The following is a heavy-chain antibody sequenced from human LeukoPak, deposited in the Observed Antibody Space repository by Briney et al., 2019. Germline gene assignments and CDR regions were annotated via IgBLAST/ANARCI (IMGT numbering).Heavy chain of an antibody. D-gene: IGHD3-22*01. CDR3: AREIISRYGYYDSSGYYRD. J-gene: IGHJ4*02. CDR2: INHSGST. CDR1: GGSFSGYY. V-gene: IGHV4-34*01. Sequence: SETLSLTCAVYGGSFSGYYWSWIRQPPGKGLEWIGEINHSGSTNYNPSLKGRVTISVDTSKNQFSLKLSSVTAADTAVYYCAREIISRYGYYDSSGYYRDWGQGTLVTVSS.